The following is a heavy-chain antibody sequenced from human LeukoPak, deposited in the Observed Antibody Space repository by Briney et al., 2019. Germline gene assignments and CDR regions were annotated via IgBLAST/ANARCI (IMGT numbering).Heavy chain of an antibody. CDR2: ISSSGST. CDR1: GDSISSGDYY. D-gene: IGHD3-16*02. V-gene: IGHV4-61*02. J-gene: IGHJ5*02. Sequence: SQTLSLTCTVSGDSISSGDYYWSWIRQPAGKGLEWIGRISSSGSTNYNPSLKSRVTISVDTSKNQFSLKLSSVTAADTAVYYCARGGSYVWGSYRLKSWFDPWGQGTLVTVSS. CDR3: ARGGSYVWGSYRLKSWFDP.